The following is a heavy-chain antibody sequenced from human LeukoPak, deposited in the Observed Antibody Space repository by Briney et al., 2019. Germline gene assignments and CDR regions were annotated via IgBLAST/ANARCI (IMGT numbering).Heavy chain of an antibody. CDR2: IYHSGST. Sequence: PSETLSLTCTVSGGSISSYYWSWIRQPPGKGLEWIGYIYHSGSTYYNPSLKSRVTISVDRSKNQFSLKLSSVTAADTAVYYCARGGGNYDSSGFDYWGQGTLVTVSS. CDR3: ARGGGNYDSSGFDY. V-gene: IGHV4-59*12. J-gene: IGHJ4*02. D-gene: IGHD3-22*01. CDR1: GGSISSYY.